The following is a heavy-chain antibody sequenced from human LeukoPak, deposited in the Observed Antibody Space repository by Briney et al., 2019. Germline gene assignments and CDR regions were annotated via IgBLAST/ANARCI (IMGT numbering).Heavy chain of an antibody. Sequence: PSETLSLTCTVSGYSISSGYYWGWIRQPPGKGLEWIGNIYHSGSTYYNPSLKSRVTISVDTSKNQFSLKLNSVTAADTAVYYCARVFDYVFPSYYYYYYMDVWGKGTTVTVSS. CDR2: IYHSGST. CDR1: GYSISSGYY. J-gene: IGHJ6*03. CDR3: ARVFDYVFPSYYYYYYMDV. D-gene: IGHD3-16*01. V-gene: IGHV4-38-2*02.